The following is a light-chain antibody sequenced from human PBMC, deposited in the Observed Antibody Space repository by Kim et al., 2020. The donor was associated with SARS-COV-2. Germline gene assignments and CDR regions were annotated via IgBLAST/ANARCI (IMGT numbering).Light chain of an antibody. J-gene: IGKJ2*01. Sequence: DIQMTQSPSTRSASVGDRVTITCRASQSVGRWLAWYQQKPGKAPKLLIYEASRLESGVPSRFSGSGSGTAFTLTISSLQPDDFATYYCQQYNGYHAVGQGTKLEI. V-gene: IGKV1-5*03. CDR3: QQYNGYHA. CDR2: EAS. CDR1: QSVGRW.